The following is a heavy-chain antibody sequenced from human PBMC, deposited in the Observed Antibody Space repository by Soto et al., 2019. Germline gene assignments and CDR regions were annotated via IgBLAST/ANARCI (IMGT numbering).Heavy chain of an antibody. CDR1: GASISSYY. J-gene: IGHJ4*02. CDR3: ARDQNGSPHFDY. V-gene: IGHV4-59*01. D-gene: IGHD1-26*01. CDR2: IFHSGST. Sequence: PSETLSLTCTVSGASISSYYWSWIRQPPGKGLEWVGFIFHSGSTNCNPSLKSRVTSSVDTSKNQFSLKLTSVTAADTAVYYCARDQNGSPHFDYWGQGILVTVSS.